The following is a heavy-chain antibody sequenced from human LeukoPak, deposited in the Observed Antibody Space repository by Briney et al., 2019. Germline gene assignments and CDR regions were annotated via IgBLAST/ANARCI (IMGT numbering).Heavy chain of an antibody. V-gene: IGHV4-30-4*01. CDR3: ARDNGYGQLDS. D-gene: IGHD2-15*01. CDR1: GDSINSGDYY. J-gene: IGHJ4*02. CDR2: IYYSGST. Sequence: SETLSLTCTVSGDSINSGDYYWSWIRQPPGNGLEWIAYIYYSGSTYYNPSLKSRVTISVDTSKNQFSLKLSSVTAADTAVYYCARDNGYGQLDSWGQGTLVTVSS.